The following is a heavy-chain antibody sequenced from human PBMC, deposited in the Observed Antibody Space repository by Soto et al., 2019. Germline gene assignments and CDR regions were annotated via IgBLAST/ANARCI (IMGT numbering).Heavy chain of an antibody. V-gene: IGHV3-30*03. J-gene: IGHJ4*02. D-gene: IGHD6-6*01. Sequence: QVQLVESGGGMVQPGRSLRLSCAASGFTFSSYGMHWVRQAPGKGLEWVAVISYDGSNKYYADSVKGRFTISRDNSKNTLYLQMNSLRAEDTAVYYCAATIAARLIEYDYWGQGTLVTVSS. CDR2: ISYDGSNK. CDR3: AATIAARLIEYDY. CDR1: GFTFSSYG.